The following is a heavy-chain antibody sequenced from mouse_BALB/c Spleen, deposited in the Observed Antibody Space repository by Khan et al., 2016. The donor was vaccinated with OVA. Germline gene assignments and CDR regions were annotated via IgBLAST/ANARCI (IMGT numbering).Heavy chain of an antibody. CDR2: IYPGSDTT. V-gene: IGHV1-77*01. J-gene: IGHJ3*01. CDR1: GYTFTDYN. CDR3: TKEWAAWFPY. Sequence: VQLQESGAELARPGASVKLSCKASGYTFTDYNINWMRQRTGQGLEGIGEIYPGSDTTYYNERFKGKATLTVDKSTSTAFLHLSSLTSEDSAVYFCTKEWAAWFPYWGQGTLVTVSA.